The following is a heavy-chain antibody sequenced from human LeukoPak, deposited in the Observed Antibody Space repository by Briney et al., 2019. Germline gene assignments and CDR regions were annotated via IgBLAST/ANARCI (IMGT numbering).Heavy chain of an antibody. CDR3: ARDIYQLVSCRNNWFDP. Sequence: ASVKVSCKASGGTFSSYAIGWVRQAPGQGLEWMGRIIPILGIANYAQKFQGRVTITADKSTSTAYMELSSLRSEDTAVYYCARDIYQLVSCRNNWFDPLGQGTLVTVSS. J-gene: IGHJ5*02. CDR1: GGTFSSYA. D-gene: IGHD6-6*01. V-gene: IGHV1-69*04. CDR2: IIPILGIA.